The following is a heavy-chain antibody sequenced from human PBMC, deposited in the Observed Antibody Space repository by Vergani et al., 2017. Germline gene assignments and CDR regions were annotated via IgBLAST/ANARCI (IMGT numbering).Heavy chain of an antibody. CDR1: GGSFTSYH. J-gene: IGHJ5*02. D-gene: IGHD4-23*01. V-gene: IGHV4-34*01. CDR2: IDHTGRP. Sequence: QVQLQQWGGGLLKPSETLSLTCVVNGGSFTSYHWTWIRQSPGEGLEWVGDIDHTGRPDYNPSLKSRLTMSVDKSRNQFSLTLNSVTATDTAIYYCAIDLYGGDSGWFDPWGQGLLVTVSS. CDR3: AIDLYGGDSGWFDP.